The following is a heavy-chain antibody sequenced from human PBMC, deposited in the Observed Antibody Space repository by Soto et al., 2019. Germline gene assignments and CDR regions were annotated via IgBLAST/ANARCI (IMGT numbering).Heavy chain of an antibody. CDR1: GFTFTTYA. Sequence: EVQLLESGGGLVQPGGSLRLSCAASGFTFTTYAMSWVRQAPGKGLEWVSAISSSGDNTYNTDSVMGRLTISRDNSKNTLYLEMNSLRAEDTAVYYCANSRYGGYFNYWGQGTLVTVSS. J-gene: IGHJ4*02. V-gene: IGHV3-23*01. CDR3: ANSRYGGYFNY. CDR2: ISSSGDNT. D-gene: IGHD3-10*01.